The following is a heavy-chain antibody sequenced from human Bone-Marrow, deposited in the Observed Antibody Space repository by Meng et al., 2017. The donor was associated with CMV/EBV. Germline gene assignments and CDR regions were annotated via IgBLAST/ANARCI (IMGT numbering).Heavy chain of an antibody. D-gene: IGHD1-1*01. CDR3: ARDPVRWNDDLSFDY. CDR2: ISWNSGSI. Sequence: SLKTSCAASGFTFDDYAMHWVRQAPGKGLEWVSGISWNSGSIGYADSVKGRFTISRDNAKNSLYLQMNSLRAEDTAVYYCARDPVRWNDDLSFDYWGQGTLVTVSS. J-gene: IGHJ4*02. CDR1: GFTFDDYA. V-gene: IGHV3-9*01.